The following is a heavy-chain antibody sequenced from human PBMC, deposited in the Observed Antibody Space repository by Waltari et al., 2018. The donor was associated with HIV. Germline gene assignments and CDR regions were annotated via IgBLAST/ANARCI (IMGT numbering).Heavy chain of an antibody. D-gene: IGHD5-18*01. V-gene: IGHV3-21*04. J-gene: IGHJ5*02. CDR3: VRDDPGYGPIDH. Sequence: LVESGGGVVKTGDSLRLTCEASGFAFRHDSFNWVRQSPQRGLEWVASIRRATNEKFYLDSVRGRFVISRDDSDSSVYLQMDSLKKDDTGKYFCVRDDPGYGPIDHWGRGTLVTV. CDR2: IRRATNEK. CDR1: GFAFRHDS.